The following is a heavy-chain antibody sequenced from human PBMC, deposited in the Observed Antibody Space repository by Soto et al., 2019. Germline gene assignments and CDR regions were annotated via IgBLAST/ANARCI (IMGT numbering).Heavy chain of an antibody. CDR1: ELSLSTSGVG. CDR2: IYWDDDK. J-gene: IGHJ4*02. CDR3: VHSHVLRWFGFDS. D-gene: IGHD3-10*01. V-gene: IGHV2-5*02. Sequence: QITLKESGPTLVEPTQTLTRTCTFSELSLSTSGVGVGWIRQPPGKALEWLALIYWDDDKRYSPSLKSRLTITKVTSNNQVVLTMTNMDPVDTATYYCVHSHVLRWFGFDSWGQGTLVTVPS.